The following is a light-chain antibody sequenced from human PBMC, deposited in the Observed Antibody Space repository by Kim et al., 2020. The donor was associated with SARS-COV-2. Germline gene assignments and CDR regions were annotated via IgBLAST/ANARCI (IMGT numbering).Light chain of an antibody. Sequence: QSALTQPPSASGSPGQSVTISCTGTRSDIGAYNFVSWYQQHPGRAPKVIIYDVDKRPSGVPDRFSGSKSGNTASLTVSGLQPEDDATYYCSSFSRTSNVFFGGGTQLTVL. CDR2: DVD. J-gene: IGLJ2*01. CDR1: RSDIGAYNF. CDR3: SSFSRTSNVF. V-gene: IGLV2-8*01.